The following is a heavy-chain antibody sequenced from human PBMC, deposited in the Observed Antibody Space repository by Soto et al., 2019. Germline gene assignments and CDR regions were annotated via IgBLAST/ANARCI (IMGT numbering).Heavy chain of an antibody. CDR1: GGSINTGDYD. V-gene: IGHV4-30-4*01. Sequence: TLSLTCTVSGGSINTGDYDWSWIRQPPGKGLEWIGYIYSSGSTYYNPSLKSRVTISRDTSKNQFSLKLSSVTAADTAVYYCARSTYGQLDYWGQGTLVTVSS. CDR2: IYSSGST. J-gene: IGHJ4*02. D-gene: IGHD3-10*01. CDR3: ARSTYGQLDY.